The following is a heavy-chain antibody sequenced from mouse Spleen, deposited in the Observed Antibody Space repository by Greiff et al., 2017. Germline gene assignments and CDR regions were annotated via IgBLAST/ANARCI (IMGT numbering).Heavy chain of an antibody. CDR3: AREPPYGFHYYDGSSYAMDY. CDR2: IDPNSGGT. D-gene: IGHD1-2*01. J-gene: IGHJ4*01. CDR1: GYTFTSYW. V-gene: IGHV1-72*01. Sequence: VHVKQPGAELVKPGASVKLSCKASGYTFTSYWMHWVKQRPGRGLEWIGRIDPNSGGTKYNEKFKSKATLTVDKPSSTAYMQLSSLTSEDSAVYYCAREPPYGFHYYDGSSYAMDYWGQGTSVTVSS.